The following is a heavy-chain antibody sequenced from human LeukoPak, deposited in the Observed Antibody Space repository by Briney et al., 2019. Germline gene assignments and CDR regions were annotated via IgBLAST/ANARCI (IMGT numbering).Heavy chain of an antibody. J-gene: IGHJ4*02. CDR3: ARDRAYDAFDY. Sequence: PGGSLRLSCAASGFSFSTSWMAWVRQAPGKGLQWVGNINPDESHTDYIDSVKGRFTMSRDNAENSLFLQVHSLRDDDTAVYYCARDRAYDAFDYWGRGTLVTVSS. V-gene: IGHV3-7*01. CDR2: INPDESHT. D-gene: IGHD5-12*01. CDR1: GFSFSTSW.